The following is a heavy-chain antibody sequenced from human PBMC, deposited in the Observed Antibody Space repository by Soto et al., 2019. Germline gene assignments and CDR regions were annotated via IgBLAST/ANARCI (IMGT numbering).Heavy chain of an antibody. J-gene: IGHJ3*02. V-gene: IGHV5-51*03. CDR3: ATSKPAAGTGAFEI. D-gene: IGHD6-13*01. CDR1: GDNFTNYW. CDR2: IYLGDSDT. Sequence: EVQLVQSGVEVKKPGESLKISCKGSGDNFTNYWIGWVRQMPGKGLEWMGIIYLGDSDTRYSPTFQGQVTISADKSISTAYLQWSSLKTSDTAMYYCATSKPAAGTGAFEIWGQGTMVTISS.